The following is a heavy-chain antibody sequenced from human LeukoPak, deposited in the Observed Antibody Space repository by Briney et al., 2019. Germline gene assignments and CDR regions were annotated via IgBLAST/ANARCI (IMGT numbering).Heavy chain of an antibody. CDR2: ISRSSVYT. V-gene: IGHV3-21*04. CDR1: GFTFSSHH. CDR3: ARDALRDDAFDI. J-gene: IGHJ3*02. Sequence: PGGSLRLSCKASGFTFSSHHMNWVRQAPGKGLEWVSSISRSSVYTHYADSVKGRITISRDNGKNSLYLQMNSLTAEDTALYYCARDALRDDAFDIWGQGTMVTVSS.